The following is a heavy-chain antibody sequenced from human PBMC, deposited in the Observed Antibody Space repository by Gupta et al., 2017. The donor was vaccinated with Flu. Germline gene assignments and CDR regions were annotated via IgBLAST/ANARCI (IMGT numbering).Heavy chain of an antibody. CDR2: IYTSGST. D-gene: IGHD1-26*01. CDR3: ASRINSGSLPQPWMEGAFDI. V-gene: IGHV4-61*02. CDR1: GGSISSGSYY. J-gene: IGHJ3*02. Sequence: QVQLQESGPGLVKPSQTLSLTCTVSGGSISSGSYYWSWIRQPAGKGLEWIGRIYTSGSTNYNPSLKSRVTISVDTSKNQFSLKLSSVTAADTAVYYCASRINSGSLPQPWMEGAFDIWGQGTMVTVSS.